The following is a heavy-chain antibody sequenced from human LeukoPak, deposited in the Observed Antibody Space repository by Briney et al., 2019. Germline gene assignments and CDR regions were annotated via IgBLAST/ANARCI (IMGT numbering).Heavy chain of an antibody. CDR3: ARVKVVYDSSGYYPAGEGFDY. Sequence: ASVKVSCKASGYTFTSYGISWVRQAPGQGLEWVGWISAYNGNTNYAQKLQGRVTMTTDTSTSTAYMELRSLRSDDTAVYYCARVKVVYDSSGYYPAGEGFDYWGQGTLVTVSS. J-gene: IGHJ4*02. CDR1: GYTFTSYG. CDR2: ISAYNGNT. D-gene: IGHD3-22*01. V-gene: IGHV1-18*01.